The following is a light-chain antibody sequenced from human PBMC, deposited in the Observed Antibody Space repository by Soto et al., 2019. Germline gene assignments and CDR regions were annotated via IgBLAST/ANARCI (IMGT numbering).Light chain of an antibody. J-gene: IGKJ2*01. CDR3: QQSYSIPYT. Sequence: DIQMTQSPSSLSASVGDRVTITCRASQTINTYLNWYQQKPEKAPKVLIYAASSLQSGVPSRFSGSGSGTDFTLTISSLQPEDFATYYCQQSYSIPYTFGQGTKLEIK. CDR2: AAS. V-gene: IGKV1-39*01. CDR1: QTINTY.